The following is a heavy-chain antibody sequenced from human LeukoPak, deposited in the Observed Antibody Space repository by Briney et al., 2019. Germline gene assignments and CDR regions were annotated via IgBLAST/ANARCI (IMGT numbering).Heavy chain of an antibody. CDR1: GFTFSSYA. J-gene: IGHJ4*02. CDR3: ARTQWELRTWCIFDY. Sequence: GRSLRLSCAASGFTFSSYAMHWVRQAPGKGLEWVAVISYDGSNKYYADSVKGRFTISRDNSKNTLYLQMNSLRAEDTAVYYCARTQWELRTWCIFDYWGQGTLVTVSS. V-gene: IGHV3-30-3*01. D-gene: IGHD1-26*01. CDR2: ISYDGSNK.